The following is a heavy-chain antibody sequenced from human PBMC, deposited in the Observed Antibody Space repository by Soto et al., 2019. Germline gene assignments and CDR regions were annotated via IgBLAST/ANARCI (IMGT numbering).Heavy chain of an antibody. CDR1: GYSFTSYW. D-gene: IGHD1-26*01. V-gene: IGHV5-10-1*01. CDR2: IDPSDSYT. J-gene: IGHJ5*02. Sequence: GESLKISCNGSGYSFTSYWISWVRQMPGKGLEWMGRIDPSDSYTNYSPSFQGHVTISADKSISTAYLQWSSLKASDTAMYYCARRGSYGFWFDPWGQGTLVTVSS. CDR3: ARRGSYGFWFDP.